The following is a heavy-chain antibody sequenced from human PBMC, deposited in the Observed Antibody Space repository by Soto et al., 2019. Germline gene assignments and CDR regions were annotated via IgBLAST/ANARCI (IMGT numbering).Heavy chain of an antibody. V-gene: IGHV4-59*02. J-gene: IGHJ4*02. CDR3: ARGRRGDYVPFDY. CDR2: IYYSGST. Sequence: QVQLQESGPGLVKPSETLSLTCTVSGGSVSSYYWRWIRQPPGKGLEWIGCIYYSGSTNYNPSLKSRVTISVDTSKNQFSLKLSSVTAADTAVYYCARGRRGDYVPFDYWGQGTLVTVSS. D-gene: IGHD4-17*01. CDR1: GGSVSSYY.